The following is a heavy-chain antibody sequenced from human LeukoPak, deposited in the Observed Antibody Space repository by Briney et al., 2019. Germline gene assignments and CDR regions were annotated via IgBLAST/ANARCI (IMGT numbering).Heavy chain of an antibody. CDR1: GFTFDDYG. V-gene: IGHV3-20*04. CDR3: ARGRDNYGDYDALLDY. Sequence: GGSLRLSCAASGFTFDDYGMSWVRQAPGKGLEWVSGINWNGGSTGYADSVKGRFTISRDNAKNSLYLHMNSLRAEDTALYYCARGRDNYGDYDALLDYWGQGTLVTVSS. CDR2: INWNGGST. J-gene: IGHJ4*02. D-gene: IGHD4-17*01.